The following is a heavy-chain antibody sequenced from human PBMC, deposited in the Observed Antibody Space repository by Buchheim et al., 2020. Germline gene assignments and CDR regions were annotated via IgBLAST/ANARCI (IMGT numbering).Heavy chain of an antibody. D-gene: IGHD3-3*01. V-gene: IGHV3-30*18. CDR3: AKEGSRVPAAIGITIFGVVIIYYWYFDL. Sequence: QVQLVESGGGVVQPGRSLRLSCAASGFTFSSYGMHWVRQAPGKGLEWVAVISYDGSNKYYADSVKGRFTISRDNSKNTLYLQMNSLRAEDTAVYYCAKEGSRVPAAIGITIFGVVIIYYWYFDLWGRGTL. J-gene: IGHJ2*01. CDR2: ISYDGSNK. CDR1: GFTFSSYG.